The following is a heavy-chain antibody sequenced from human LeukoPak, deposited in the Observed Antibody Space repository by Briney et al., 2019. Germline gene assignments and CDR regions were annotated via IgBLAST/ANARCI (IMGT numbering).Heavy chain of an antibody. CDR3: ANYRS. J-gene: IGHJ4*02. Sequence: SGGSLRLSCAGSGFTFSSYAMSSVRQAPGKGLEWVSGISGSGSSTHYADSVKGRFTISRDNSKSTLYLQMSSLRDEDTAVYYCANYRSWGQGTLVTVSS. D-gene: IGHD1-14*01. CDR2: ISGSGSST. CDR1: GFTFSSYA. V-gene: IGHV3-23*01.